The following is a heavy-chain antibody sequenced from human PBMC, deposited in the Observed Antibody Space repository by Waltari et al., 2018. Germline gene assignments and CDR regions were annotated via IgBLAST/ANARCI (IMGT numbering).Heavy chain of an antibody. CDR2: IYYSGST. J-gene: IGHJ5*02. CDR1: GGSISSYY. V-gene: IGHV4-59*01. D-gene: IGHD6-19*01. CDR3: ARDRKYSSGWSGIGFDP. Sequence: QVQLQESGPGLVKPSETLSLTCTVSGGSISSYYWSWIRQHPGKGLEWIGYIYYSGSTNYNPSLKSRVTISVDTSKNQFSLKLSSVTAADTAVYYCARDRKYSSGWSGIGFDPWGQGTLVTVSS.